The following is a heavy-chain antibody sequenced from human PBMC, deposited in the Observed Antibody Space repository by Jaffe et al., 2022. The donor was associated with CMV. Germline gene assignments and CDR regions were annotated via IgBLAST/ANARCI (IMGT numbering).Heavy chain of an antibody. V-gene: IGHV4-39*01. J-gene: IGHJ6*02. CDR2: IYYSGST. D-gene: IGHD5-18*01. CDR1: GGSISSSSYY. CDR3: ARHRDSYGLMGHYYYYYGMDV. Sequence: QLQLQESGPGLVKPSETLSLTCTVSGGSISSSSYYWGWIRQPPGKGLEWIGSIYYSGSTYYNPSLKSRVTISVDTSKNQFSLKLSSVTAADTAVYYCARHRDSYGLMGHYYYYYGMDVWGQGTTVTVSS.